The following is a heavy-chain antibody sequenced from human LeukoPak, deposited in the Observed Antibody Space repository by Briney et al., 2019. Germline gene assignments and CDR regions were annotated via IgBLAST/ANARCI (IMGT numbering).Heavy chain of an antibody. V-gene: IGHV1-46*01. CDR1: GGTFSSYA. CDR3: ARAGVPVALISDY. Sequence: ASVKVSCKASGGTFSSYAISWVRQAPGQGPEWMGIINPNSGSTNYAQKFQGRVTMTRDTSTNAVDMELSNLRSDDTAVYYCARAGVPVALISDYWGQGTLVTVSS. CDR2: INPNSGST. J-gene: IGHJ4*02. D-gene: IGHD3-10*01.